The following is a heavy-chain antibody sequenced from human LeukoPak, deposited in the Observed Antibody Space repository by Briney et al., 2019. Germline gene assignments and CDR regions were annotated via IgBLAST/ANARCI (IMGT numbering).Heavy chain of an antibody. CDR1: GYTFTSYG. D-gene: IGHD2-21*02. Sequence: GASVKVSCKASGYTFTSYGISWVRQAPGQGLEWMGWLSAYNCNTNYAQKLQGRVTMTPDTSTSTAYMELRSLRSDDTAVSYCARDSVVTAIPPLDYWGQGTLVTVSS. J-gene: IGHJ4*02. CDR3: ARDSVVTAIPPLDY. CDR2: LSAYNCNT. V-gene: IGHV1-18*01.